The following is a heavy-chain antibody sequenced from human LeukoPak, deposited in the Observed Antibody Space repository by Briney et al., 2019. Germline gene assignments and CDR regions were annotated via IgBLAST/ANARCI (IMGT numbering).Heavy chain of an antibody. Sequence: ASVKVSCKASGYTFTGYYMHWVRQAPGQGLEGMGWINPNSGGTNYAQKFQGRVTMTRDTSISTAYMELSRLRSDDTAVYYCARAVAGTPLFDYWGQGTLVTVSS. CDR2: INPNSGGT. D-gene: IGHD6-19*01. V-gene: IGHV1-2*02. CDR1: GYTFTGYY. CDR3: ARAVAGTPLFDY. J-gene: IGHJ4*02.